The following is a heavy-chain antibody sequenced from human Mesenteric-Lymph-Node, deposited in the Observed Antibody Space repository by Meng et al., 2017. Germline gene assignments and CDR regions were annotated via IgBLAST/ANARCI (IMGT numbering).Heavy chain of an antibody. CDR2: INAGNGNT. CDR3: ARSYSSGWYDLLFDY. CDR1: GYTFTSYA. Sequence: ASVKVSCKASGYTFTSYAMNWVRQAPGQRLEWMGWINAGNGNTKYSQKFQGRVTITRDTSASTAYMELSSLRSEDTAVYYCARSYSSGWYDLLFDYWGQGTLVTVSS. J-gene: IGHJ4*02. D-gene: IGHD6-19*01. V-gene: IGHV1-3*01.